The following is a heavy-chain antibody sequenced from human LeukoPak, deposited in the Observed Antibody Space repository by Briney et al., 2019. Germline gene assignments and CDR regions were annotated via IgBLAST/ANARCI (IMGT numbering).Heavy chain of an antibody. J-gene: IGHJ4*02. CDR1: GFTVSDYY. V-gene: IGHV3-21*01. CDR3: ARDDYGGLDY. CDR2: ISSSSNYI. Sequence: PGGSLRLSCAASGFTVSDYYMNWVRQAPGKGLEWVSSISSSSNYIYYADSVRGRFTISRDNAKNSLYLQVNSLRAEDTAVYSCARDDYGGLDYWGQGTLVTVSS. D-gene: IGHD4/OR15-4a*01.